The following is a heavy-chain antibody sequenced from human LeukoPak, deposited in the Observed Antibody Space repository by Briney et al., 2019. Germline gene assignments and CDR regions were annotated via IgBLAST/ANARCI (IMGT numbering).Heavy chain of an antibody. J-gene: IGHJ4*02. CDR3: AKGVDYDSSGYWNY. V-gene: IGHV3-74*01. Sequence: TGGSLRLSCAASGFTFSSYWMHWVRQAPGKGLVWVSRINSDGSSTSYADSVKGRFTISRDNAKNTLYLQMNSLRAEDTAVYYCAKGVDYDSSGYWNYWGQGTLVTVSS. CDR1: GFTFSSYW. D-gene: IGHD3-22*01. CDR2: INSDGSST.